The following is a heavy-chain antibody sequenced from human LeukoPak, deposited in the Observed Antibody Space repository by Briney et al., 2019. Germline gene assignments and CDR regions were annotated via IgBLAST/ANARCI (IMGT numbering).Heavy chain of an antibody. CDR2: INPNSGGT. V-gene: IGHV1-2*02. CDR3: VRVRLAVAVIRSGMDV. D-gene: IGHD6-19*01. J-gene: IGHJ6*02. Sequence: GASVKVSCKASGYTFTGYYMHWVRQAPGQGLEWMGWINPNSGGTNYAQKFQGRVTMTRDTSISTAYMELSRLRSDDTAVYYCVRVRLAVAVIRSGMDVWGQGTTVTVSS. CDR1: GYTFTGYY.